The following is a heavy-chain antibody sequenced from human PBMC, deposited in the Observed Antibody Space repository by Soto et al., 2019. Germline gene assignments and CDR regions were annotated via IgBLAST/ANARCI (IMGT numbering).Heavy chain of an antibody. CDR3: ARGLVGYCSGGSCPLDY. Sequence: QVQLVQSGAEVKKPGASVKVSCKASGHTLTSYGISWVRQAPGQGLEWMGWISAYNGNTNYAQKLQGRVTMTTDTSTSSAYMELRSLRSDDTAVYYCARGLVGYCSGGSCPLDYWGQGTLVTVSS. D-gene: IGHD2-15*01. V-gene: IGHV1-18*01. J-gene: IGHJ4*02. CDR2: ISAYNGNT. CDR1: GHTLTSYG.